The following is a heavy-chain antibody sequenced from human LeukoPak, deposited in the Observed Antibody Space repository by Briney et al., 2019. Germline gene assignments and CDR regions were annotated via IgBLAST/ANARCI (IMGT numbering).Heavy chain of an antibody. D-gene: IGHD3-10*01. V-gene: IGHV3-23*01. CDR3: ARVDYGSGSYYKALQFDY. J-gene: IGHJ4*02. Sequence: GGSLRLSCAASGFTFSSYAMSWVRQAPGKGLEWVSAISGSGGSTYYADSVKGRFTISRDNSKNTLYLQMNSLRAEDTAVYYCARVDYGSGSYYKALQFDYWGQGTLVTVSS. CDR2: ISGSGGST. CDR1: GFTFSSYA.